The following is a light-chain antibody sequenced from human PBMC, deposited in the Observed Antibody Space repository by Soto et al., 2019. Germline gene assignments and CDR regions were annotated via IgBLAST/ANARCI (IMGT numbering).Light chain of an antibody. V-gene: IGKV3-20*01. J-gene: IGKJ4*01. Sequence: PGESATLFCRASQTVSSSCLAWYQQKPGQAPRLLIYGVSSRATGIPDRFSGSGSGTDFTLTISRLRPEDFAVYYCQHYDNSAALTFGGGTNVEIK. CDR1: QTVSSSC. CDR3: QHYDNSAALT. CDR2: GVS.